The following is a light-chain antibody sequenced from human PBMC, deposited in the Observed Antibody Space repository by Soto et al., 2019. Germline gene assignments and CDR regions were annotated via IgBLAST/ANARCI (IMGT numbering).Light chain of an antibody. J-gene: IGLJ1*01. CDR2: EVS. CDR1: SSDVGGSNY. V-gene: IGLV2-14*01. Sequence: QSALTQPASVSGSPGQSITISCTGTSSDVGGSNYVSWYQQHPGKAPKLMIYEVSNRPSGVSHRFSGSKSGNTASLTISGLQAEDEADYYFSSYPSSNTLYVFGSGTKVTVL. CDR3: SSYPSSNTLYV.